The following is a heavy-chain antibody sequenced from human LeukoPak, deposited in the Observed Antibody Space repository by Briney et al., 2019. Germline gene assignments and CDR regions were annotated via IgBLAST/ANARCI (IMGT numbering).Heavy chain of an antibody. D-gene: IGHD5-18*01. CDR1: GFTFDDYG. CDR2: INWNGGST. Sequence: GFLRLSCAASGFTFDDYGVTWVRQAPGKGLEWVSGINWNGGSTGYTDSVNGRFTISRDNAKDYLYLQMNSLRAEDTALYHCARGSGYSYGSPFDYWGQGTLVTVYS. CDR3: ARGSGYSYGSPFDY. J-gene: IGHJ4*02. V-gene: IGHV3-20*01.